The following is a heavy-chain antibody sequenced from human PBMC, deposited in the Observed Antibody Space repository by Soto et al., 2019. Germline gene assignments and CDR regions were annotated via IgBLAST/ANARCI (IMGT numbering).Heavy chain of an antibody. D-gene: IGHD6-19*01. V-gene: IGHV3-33*01. CDR2: IWYDGSNK. J-gene: IGHJ4*02. Sequence: GGSLRLSCAASGFTFSSYGMHWVRQAPGKGLEWVAVIWYDGSNKYYADSVKGRFTISRDNSKNTLYLQMNSLRAEDTAVYYCARDHSSGWLDYWGQGTLVTVSS. CDR1: GFTFSSYG. CDR3: ARDHSSGWLDY.